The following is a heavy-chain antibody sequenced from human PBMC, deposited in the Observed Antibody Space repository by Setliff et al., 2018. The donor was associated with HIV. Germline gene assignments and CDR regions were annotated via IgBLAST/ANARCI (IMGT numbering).Heavy chain of an antibody. J-gene: IGHJ4*03. D-gene: IGHD3-22*01. Sequence: PSETLSLTCTVSGASIRSFHWSWIRQPPGKGLEWIGYIYYSGSANYTPSLKSRVTISLDTSKSQFSLKLSSVTAADTAMYYCARVLDYYDSSPYYFDYWVPETLLVTVSS. CDR3: ARVLDYYDSSPYYFDY. V-gene: IGHV4-59*01. CDR2: IYYSGSA. CDR1: GASIRSFH.